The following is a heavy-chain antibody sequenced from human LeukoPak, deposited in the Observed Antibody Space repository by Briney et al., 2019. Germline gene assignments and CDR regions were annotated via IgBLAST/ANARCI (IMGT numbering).Heavy chain of an antibody. J-gene: IGHJ4*02. CDR1: GFTFSSHA. D-gene: IGHD3-9*01. CDR3: ARDSPLLTV. CDR2: IGHDVVST. V-gene: IGHV3-23*01. Sequence: GGSLRLSCAASGFTFSSHAMSWVRQAPGKGLEWASAIGHDVVSTYYAESVKGRVTISRDNSKNTLYLQMNSLRADDTATYYCARDSPLLTVWGQGTLVTVSS.